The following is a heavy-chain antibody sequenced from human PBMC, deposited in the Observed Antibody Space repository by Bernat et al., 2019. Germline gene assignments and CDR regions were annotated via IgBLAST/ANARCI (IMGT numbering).Heavy chain of an antibody. CDR1: GGTFSSYA. Sequence: QVQLVQPGAEVKKPGSSVKVSCKASGGTFSSYAISWVRQAPGQGLEWMGGISPIFGTANYAQKFQGRVTVPADESTSTAYLGLSSLRSEDTAVYYCARGEGDRDAFDIWGQGTLVTVSS. V-gene: IGHV1-69*01. CDR2: ISPIFGTA. D-gene: IGHD2-21*02. CDR3: ARGEGDRDAFDI. J-gene: IGHJ3*02.